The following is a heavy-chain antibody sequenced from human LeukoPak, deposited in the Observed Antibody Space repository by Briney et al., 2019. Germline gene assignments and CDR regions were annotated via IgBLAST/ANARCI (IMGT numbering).Heavy chain of an antibody. D-gene: IGHD6-19*01. V-gene: IGHV3-30*02. Sequence: PGGSLRLSCAASGFTFSSYGMHWVRQAPGKGLEWVAFIRYDGSNKYYADSVKGRFTISRDNSKNTLYLQMNSLRAVDTAVYYCAKDPGIAVATYYFDYWGQGTLVTVSS. CDR1: GFTFSSYG. CDR3: AKDPGIAVATYYFDY. J-gene: IGHJ4*02. CDR2: IRYDGSNK.